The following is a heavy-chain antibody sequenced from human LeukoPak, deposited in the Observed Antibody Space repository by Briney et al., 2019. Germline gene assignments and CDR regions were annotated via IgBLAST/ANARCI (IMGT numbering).Heavy chain of an antibody. CDR2: IYTSGST. CDR1: GGSISSSSYY. V-gene: IGHV4-61*02. CDR3: ARECYDSSLDAFDI. Sequence: SETLSLTCTVSGGSISSSSYYWGWIRQPAGKGLEWIGRIYTSGSTNYNPSLKSRVTISVDTSKNQFSLKLSSVTAADTAVYYCARECYDSSLDAFDIWGQGTMVTVSS. D-gene: IGHD3-22*01. J-gene: IGHJ3*02.